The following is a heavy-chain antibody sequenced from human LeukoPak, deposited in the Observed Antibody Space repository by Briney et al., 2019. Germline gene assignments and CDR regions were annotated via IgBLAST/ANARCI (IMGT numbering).Heavy chain of an antibody. Sequence: PSETLSLTCTVSGDFISSGYYWGWSRPPPGKGLEWIGIIDHSGSTYYNPSLKSRVTISVDTSKNQFSLTLSSVTAADTAVYYCAREGYCSGGSCYGSVDVWGKGTTVTVSS. CDR2: IDHSGST. V-gene: IGHV4-38-2*02. J-gene: IGHJ6*04. D-gene: IGHD2-15*01. CDR3: AREGYCSGGSCYGSVDV. CDR1: GDFISSGYY.